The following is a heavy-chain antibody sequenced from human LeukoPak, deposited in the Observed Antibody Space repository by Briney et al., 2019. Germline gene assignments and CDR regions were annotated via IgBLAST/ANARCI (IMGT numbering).Heavy chain of an antibody. CDR3: ARRLGAAVDY. CDR2: INHSGST. V-gene: IGHV4-34*01. CDR1: GASFSDYS. J-gene: IGHJ4*02. Sequence: PSETLSLTCAVYGASFSDYSWSWIRQPPGKGLEWIGEINHSGSTNYNPSLKSRVTISVDTSKNQFSLKLSSVTAADTAVYYCARRLGAAVDYWGQGTLVTVSS. D-gene: IGHD1-26*01.